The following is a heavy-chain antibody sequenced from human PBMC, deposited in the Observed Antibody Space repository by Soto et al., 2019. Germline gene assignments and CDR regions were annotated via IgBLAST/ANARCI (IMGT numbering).Heavy chain of an antibody. V-gene: IGHV4-31*03. D-gene: IGHD5-18*01. CDR1: GGSISSGGYY. Sequence: QVQLQESGPGLVKPSQTLSLTCTVSGGSISSGGYYWSWIRQHPGKGLEWIGYIYYSGSTYYNTSLKRRVTISVDTSKNQFSLKLSSVTAADTAVYYCARSGYSYGPNPLLYWGQGTLVTVSS. CDR2: IYYSGST. CDR3: ARSGYSYGPNPLLY. J-gene: IGHJ4*02.